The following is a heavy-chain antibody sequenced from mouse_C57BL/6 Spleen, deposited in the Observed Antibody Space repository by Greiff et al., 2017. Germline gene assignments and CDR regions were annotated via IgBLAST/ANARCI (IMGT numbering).Heavy chain of an antibody. J-gene: IGHJ1*03. CDR3: ARGYYGSSYVWYFDV. CDR2: ISYDGSN. V-gene: IGHV3-6*01. CDR1: GYSITSGYY. Sequence: EVQLVESGPGLVKPSQSLSLTCSVTGYSITSGYYWNWIRQFPGNKLEWMGYISYDGSNNYNPSLKNRISITRDTSKNQFFLKLNSVTTEDTATYYCARGYYGSSYVWYFDVWGTGTTVTVSS. D-gene: IGHD1-1*01.